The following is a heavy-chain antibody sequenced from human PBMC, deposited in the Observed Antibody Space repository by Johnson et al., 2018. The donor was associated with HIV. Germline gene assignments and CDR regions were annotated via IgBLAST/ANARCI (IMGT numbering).Heavy chain of an antibody. CDR2: FYRNGGST. J-gene: IGHJ3*02. D-gene: IGHD4-23*01. CDR1: GFTFSSYW. CDR3: ANVRWPDAFDI. V-gene: IGHV3-23*05. Sequence: VQLVESGGGLVQPWGSLRLSCAASGFTFSSYWISWVRQAPGKGLEWVSGFYRNGGSTGYADSVKGRFTISRDNSKNTLYLQMNSLRAEDTAVYYCANVRWPDAFDIWGQGTMVTVSS.